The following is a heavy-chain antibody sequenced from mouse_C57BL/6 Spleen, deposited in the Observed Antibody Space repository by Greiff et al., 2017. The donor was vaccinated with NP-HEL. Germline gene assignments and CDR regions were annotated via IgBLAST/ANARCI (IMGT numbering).Heavy chain of an antibody. CDR2: IRNKANNHAT. Sequence: EVKVEESGGGLVQPGGSMKLSCAASGFTFSDAWMDWVRQSPEKGLEWVAEIRNKANNHATYYAESVKGRFTISRDDSKSSVYLQMNSLRAEDTGIYYCTVYYDYDGSYYYAMDYWGQGTSVTVSS. CDR1: GFTFSDAW. CDR3: TVYYDYDGSYYYAMDY. V-gene: IGHV6-6*01. D-gene: IGHD2-4*01. J-gene: IGHJ4*01.